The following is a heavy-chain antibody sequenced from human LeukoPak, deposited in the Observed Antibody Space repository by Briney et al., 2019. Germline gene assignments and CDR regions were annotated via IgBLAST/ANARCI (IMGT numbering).Heavy chain of an antibody. CDR3: AKEDIVATTLPAQTYYYYYYMDV. D-gene: IGHD5-12*01. CDR1: GFIFSSYG. CDR2: ISYDGSNK. V-gene: IGHV3-30*18. J-gene: IGHJ6*03. Sequence: GGSLRLSCAASGFIFSSYGMHWVRQAPGKGLEWVAVISYDGSNKYYADSVKGRFTISRDNSKNTLYLQMNSLRAEDTAVYYCAKEDIVATTLPAQTYYYYYYMDVWGKGTTVTVSS.